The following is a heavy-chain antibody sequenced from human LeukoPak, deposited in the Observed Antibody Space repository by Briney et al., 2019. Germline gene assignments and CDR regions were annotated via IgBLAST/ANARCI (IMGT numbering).Heavy chain of an antibody. CDR3: ARDLEYSSSSYYGMDV. CDR2: ISSSSSTI. Sequence: GGSLRLSCAASGFTFSSYEMNWVRQAPGKGLEWVSYISSSSSTIYYADSVKGRFTISRDNAKNSLYLQMNSLRAEDTAVYYCARDLEYSSSSYYGMDVWGQGTTVTVSS. J-gene: IGHJ6*02. D-gene: IGHD6-6*01. V-gene: IGHV3-48*03. CDR1: GFTFSSYE.